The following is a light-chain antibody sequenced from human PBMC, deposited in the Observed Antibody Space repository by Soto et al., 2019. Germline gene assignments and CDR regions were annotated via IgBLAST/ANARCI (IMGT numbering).Light chain of an antibody. CDR1: QSIDNW. V-gene: IGKV1-5*03. Sequence: DAQMTQSPSTLAASVGDRVTITCRVRQSIDNWLAWYQQKPGKAPNLLIYKASTLHSGVPSRFSGSGWGTEFTLTISSLQPDDFAAYYCQQYNIYSPYTFGQGTRLAIK. CDR3: QQYNIYSPYT. J-gene: IGKJ2*01. CDR2: KAS.